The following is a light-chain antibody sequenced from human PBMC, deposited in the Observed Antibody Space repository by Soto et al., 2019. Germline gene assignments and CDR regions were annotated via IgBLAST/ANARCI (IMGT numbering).Light chain of an antibody. Sequence: IVLAQSPVTLSLSPGERATLSCRASQSISTFLAWYQQKPGQAPRLLISDASDRATGIPARFRGSGSGTDFTITISSLEPEDFAVYYCQQRISSPPTFGQGTRLEIK. CDR2: DAS. CDR3: QQRISSPPT. CDR1: QSISTF. V-gene: IGKV3-11*01. J-gene: IGKJ5*01.